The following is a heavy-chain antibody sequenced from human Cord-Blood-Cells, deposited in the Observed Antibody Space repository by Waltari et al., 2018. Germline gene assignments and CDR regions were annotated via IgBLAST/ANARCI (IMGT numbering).Heavy chain of an antibody. Sequence: VQQVEPGGGLGQPGGSVGLCCAVSRLPMRSYQMNVFCQAPGKELEWVSYISSSGSTIYYADSVKGRSTISRNNAKNSLYLQMNSLRAEDTAVYYCARDYHSGYDFDYWGQGTLVTVSS. J-gene: IGHJ4*02. CDR2: ISSSGSTI. D-gene: IGHD5-12*01. V-gene: IGHV3-48*03. CDR1: RLPMRSYQ. CDR3: ARDYHSGYDFDY.